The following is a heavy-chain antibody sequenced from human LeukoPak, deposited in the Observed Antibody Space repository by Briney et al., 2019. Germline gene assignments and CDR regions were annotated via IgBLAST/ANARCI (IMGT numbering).Heavy chain of an antibody. CDR3: AREGGSGSYSGSFDI. V-gene: IGHV3-33*01. D-gene: IGHD3-10*01. Sequence: PGKSLRLSCAASGFTFSIYGMQWVRQAPGKGLEWVAVIWSDGSNENYEDSVKGRFTISRDNSKNTLYLQMNSLRAEDTAVYYCAREGGSGSYSGSFDIWGQGTMVTVSS. CDR2: IWSDGSNE. CDR1: GFTFSIYG. J-gene: IGHJ3*02.